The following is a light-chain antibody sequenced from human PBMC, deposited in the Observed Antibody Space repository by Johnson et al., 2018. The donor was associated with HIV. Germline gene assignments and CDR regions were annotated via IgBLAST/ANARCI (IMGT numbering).Light chain of an antibody. J-gene: IGLJ1*01. Sequence: QSMLTQPPSVSAAPGQKVTISCSGSSSNIGNNYVSWYQQLPGTAPKLLIYDNNKRPSGIPDRFSGSKSGTSATLGITGLQTGDEADYYCGTWDSSLSAGVFGT. CDR3: GTWDSSLSAGV. V-gene: IGLV1-51*01. CDR1: SSNIGNNY. CDR2: DNN.